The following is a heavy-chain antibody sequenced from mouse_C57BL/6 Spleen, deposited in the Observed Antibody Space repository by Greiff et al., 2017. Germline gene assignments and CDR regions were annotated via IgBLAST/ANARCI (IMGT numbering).Heavy chain of an antibody. D-gene: IGHD2-3*01. CDR2: IDPSDSET. J-gene: IGHJ1*03. CDR1: GYTFTSYW. V-gene: IGHV1-52*01. Sequence: QVQLQQPGAELVRPGSSVKLSCKASGYTFTSYWMHWVKQRPIQGLEWIGNIDPSDSETHYNQKFKDKATLTVDKSSSTAYMQLSSLTSEDSAVYYCARSGYYVYFDVWGTGTTVTVSS. CDR3: ARSGYYVYFDV.